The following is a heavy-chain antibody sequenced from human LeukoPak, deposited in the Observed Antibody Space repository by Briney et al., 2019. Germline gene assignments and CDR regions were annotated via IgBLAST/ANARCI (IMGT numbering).Heavy chain of an antibody. Sequence: PGRSLRLSCAASGFTFSSYGMHWVRQAPGKGLEWVAVISYDGNNKYYADSVKGRFTISRDNSKNTLYLQMNSPRAEDTAVYYCAKRVVVVITGHNWFDPWGQGTLVTVSS. CDR1: GFTFSSYG. J-gene: IGHJ5*02. D-gene: IGHD3-22*01. CDR3: AKRVVVVITGHNWFDP. CDR2: ISYDGNNK. V-gene: IGHV3-30*18.